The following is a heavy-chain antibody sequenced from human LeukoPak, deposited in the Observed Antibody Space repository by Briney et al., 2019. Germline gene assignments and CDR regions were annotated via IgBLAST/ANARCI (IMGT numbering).Heavy chain of an antibody. D-gene: IGHD1-26*01. CDR3: ARSVGATPLDY. V-gene: IGHV5-51*01. CDR2: ISPSDSET. CDR1: GYSFTSYW. J-gene: IGHJ4*02. Sequence: GESLKISCKGSGYSFTSYWIAWVRQMPGKGLEWMGIISPSDSETTYSPSFQGQVTISADKSISTAYLQWSSLTASDTAMHYCARSVGATPLDYWGQGTPVTVSS.